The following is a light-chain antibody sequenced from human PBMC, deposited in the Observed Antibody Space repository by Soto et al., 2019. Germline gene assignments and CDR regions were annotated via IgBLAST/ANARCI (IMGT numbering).Light chain of an antibody. CDR2: GAS. J-gene: IGKJ4*01. Sequence: EIVLTQSPGTLSLSPGERATLSCRASQSVSSGYLAWYQQKPGQAPRLLLYGASSRATGIPDRFSGSGSGTDFTLTISRLEPEDFAVYYCQQYSSSPLTFSGGTKVEIK. CDR1: QSVSSGY. CDR3: QQYSSSPLT. V-gene: IGKV3-20*01.